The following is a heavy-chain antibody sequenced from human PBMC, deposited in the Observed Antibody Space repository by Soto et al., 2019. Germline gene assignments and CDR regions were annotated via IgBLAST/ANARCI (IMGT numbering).Heavy chain of an antibody. D-gene: IGHD2-15*01. J-gene: IGHJ3*02. Sequence: EVQVLESGGGLVQPGGSLRLSCEGFGFTVSSHAMTWIRQAPGKGPEWVSTITADGGTYYADSVKGRFAMSRDTSESTLYLRMNSLGAEDTAAYYCAPHVSCSGGSCQYDAFAIRGQGTMVTVSS. CDR1: GFTVSSHA. CDR2: ITADGGT. CDR3: APHVSCSGGSCQYDAFAI. V-gene: IGHV3-23*01.